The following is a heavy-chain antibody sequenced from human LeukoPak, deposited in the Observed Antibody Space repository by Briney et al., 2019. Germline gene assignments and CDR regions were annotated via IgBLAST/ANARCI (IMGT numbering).Heavy chain of an antibody. CDR3: AKGSHMAVAGHSDY. J-gene: IGHJ4*02. CDR2: ISWNSGSI. Sequence: GRSLRLSCAASGFTFDDYAMHWVRQAPGKGLEWVSGISWNSGSIGYADPVKGRFTISRDNAKNSLYLQMNSLRAEDVALYYCAKGSHMAVAGHSDYWGQGTLVTVSS. CDR1: GFTFDDYA. V-gene: IGHV3-9*03. D-gene: IGHD6-19*01.